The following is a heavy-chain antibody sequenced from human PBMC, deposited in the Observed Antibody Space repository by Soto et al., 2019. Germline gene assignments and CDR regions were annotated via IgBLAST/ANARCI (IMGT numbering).Heavy chain of an antibody. CDR2: INHSGST. Sequence: SETLSLTCAVYGGSFSGYYWSWIRQPPGKGLEWIGEINHSGSTNYNPSLKSRVTISVDTSKNQFSLKLSSVTAADTAVYYCSRERVVTLKRIQYYYYMGVWGKGTTVTVSS. CDR1: GGSFSGYY. CDR3: SRERVVTLKRIQYYYYMGV. D-gene: IGHD2-21*02. J-gene: IGHJ6*03. V-gene: IGHV4-34*01.